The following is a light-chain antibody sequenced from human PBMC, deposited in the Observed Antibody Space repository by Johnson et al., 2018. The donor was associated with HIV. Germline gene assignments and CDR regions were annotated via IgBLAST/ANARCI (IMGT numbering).Light chain of an antibody. V-gene: IGLV1-51*02. J-gene: IGLJ1*01. CDR2: END. CDR3: GTWDSSLSVPYV. Sequence: QSVLTQPPSVSAAPGQKVTISCSGSSSNIGNTYVSWYQQLPGTAPKLLIYENDKRPSGIPDRFSGSKSGTSATLGITGLQTGDEADYYCGTWDSSLSVPYVFGTGTKVTVL. CDR1: SSNIGNTY.